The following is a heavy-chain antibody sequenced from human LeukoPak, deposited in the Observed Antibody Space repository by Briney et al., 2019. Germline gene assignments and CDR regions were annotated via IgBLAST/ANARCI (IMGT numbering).Heavy chain of an antibody. CDR1: GFTFSSYA. V-gene: IGHV3-23*01. Sequence: GGSLRLSCAASGFTFSSYAMSWVRQAPGKGLEWVSAISGSGGSTYYADSVKGRFTISRDNSKNTLYLQMNSLRAEDTAVYYCAKALPVTYYYDSSGYSVVNYFDYWGQGTLDTVSS. CDR3: AKALPVTYYYDSSGYSVVNYFDY. CDR2: ISGSGGST. J-gene: IGHJ4*02. D-gene: IGHD3-22*01.